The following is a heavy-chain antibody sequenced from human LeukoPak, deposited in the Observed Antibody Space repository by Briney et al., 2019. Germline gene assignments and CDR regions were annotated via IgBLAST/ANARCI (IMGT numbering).Heavy chain of an antibody. J-gene: IGHJ3*02. CDR3: ARDPNGDYIGAFDM. D-gene: IGHD4-17*01. CDR1: GFTFSAYA. CDR2: IRGGGTSE. Sequence: GGSLRLSCTASGFTFSAYAMMWVRQAPGKGPEWVSAIRGGGTSEFYADSVKVRFRISRGNSKDTLFLQMNSLRAEDTAVYYCARDPNGDYIGAFDMWGPGTMVTVSS. V-gene: IGHV3-23*01.